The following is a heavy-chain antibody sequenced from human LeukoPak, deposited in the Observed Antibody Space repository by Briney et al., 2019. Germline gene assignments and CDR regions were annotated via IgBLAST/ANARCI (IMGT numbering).Heavy chain of an antibody. CDR1: GFIFSSYA. CDR2: ISGSGGST. CDR3: AKDSPSAPVTSV. D-gene: IGHD4-17*01. V-gene: IGHV3-23*01. Sequence: PGGSLRLSCAASGFIFSSYAMSWVRQAPGKGLEWVSGISGSGGSTYYADSVKGRFTISRDNSKNTLYLQMNSLRVEDTAIFYCAKDSPSAPVTSVWGQGTLVTVSS. J-gene: IGHJ4*02.